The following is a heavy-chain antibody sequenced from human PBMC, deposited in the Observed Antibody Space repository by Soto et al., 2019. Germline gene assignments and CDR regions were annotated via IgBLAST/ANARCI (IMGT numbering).Heavy chain of an antibody. D-gene: IGHD3-22*01. Sequence: EVQLVQSGAEVKKPGESLKISCKGSGYSFTSYWIGWVRQMPGKGLEWMGIIYPGDSDTRYSPSFQGQVTISADKSISTAYLQWSSLKASDTAMYYCARWGRLYYDGSGYQLYWGQGTLVTVSS. CDR3: ARWGRLYYDGSGYQLY. CDR2: IYPGDSDT. J-gene: IGHJ4*02. CDR1: GYSFTSYW. V-gene: IGHV5-51*03.